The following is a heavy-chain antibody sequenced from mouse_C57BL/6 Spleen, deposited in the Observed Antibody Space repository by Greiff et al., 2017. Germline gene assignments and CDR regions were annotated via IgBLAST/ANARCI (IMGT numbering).Heavy chain of an antibody. J-gene: IGHJ4*01. Sequence: VQLQQSGPELVKPGASVKISCKASGYTFTDYYMNWVKQSHGKSLEWIGDINPNNGGTSYNQKFKGKATLTVDKSSSTAYMELRSLTSEDSAVYYCAFTAPYYYAMDYWGQGTSVTVSS. CDR3: AFTAPYYYAMDY. CDR2: INPNNGGT. V-gene: IGHV1-26*01. CDR1: GYTFTDYY. D-gene: IGHD1-2*01.